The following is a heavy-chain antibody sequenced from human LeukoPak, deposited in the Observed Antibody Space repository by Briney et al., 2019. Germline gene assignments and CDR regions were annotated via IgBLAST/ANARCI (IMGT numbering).Heavy chain of an antibody. J-gene: IGHJ4*02. CDR2: IYTSGST. Sequence: SETLSLTCTVSGGSISSHYWSWIRQPPGKGLEWIGYIYTSGSTNYNPSLKSRVTISVDTSKNQFSLKLSSVTAADTAVYYCAGQAGIAVAGTQGGDGISGFDYWGQGTLVTVSS. D-gene: IGHD6-19*01. CDR3: AGQAGIAVAGTQGGDGISGFDY. V-gene: IGHV4-59*08. CDR1: GGSISSHY.